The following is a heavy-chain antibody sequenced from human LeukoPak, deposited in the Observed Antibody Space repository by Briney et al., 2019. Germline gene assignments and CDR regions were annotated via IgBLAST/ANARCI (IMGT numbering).Heavy chain of an antibody. D-gene: IGHD6-19*01. J-gene: IGHJ2*01. Sequence: GGSLRLSCAASGFTFSSYGMSWVRQAPGKGLEWVSSISSSSRYIYYADSMRGRFTISRDNAKNTLYLQMNSLRAEDMAVYYCARGGWRGLDGYFDLWGRGTLVTVSS. CDR2: ISSSSRYI. CDR3: ARGGWRGLDGYFDL. CDR1: GFTFSSYG. V-gene: IGHV3-21*01.